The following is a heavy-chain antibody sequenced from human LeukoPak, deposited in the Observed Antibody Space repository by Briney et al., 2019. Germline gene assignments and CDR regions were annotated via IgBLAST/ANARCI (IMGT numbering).Heavy chain of an antibody. J-gene: IGHJ4*02. D-gene: IGHD3-22*01. V-gene: IGHV3-30*18. Sequence: GGSLRLSCAASGFTFSSYGMHWVRQAPGKGLEWVAVISYDGSNKYYADSVKGRFTISRDNSKNTLYLQMNSLRAEDTAVYYCAKDLPSIHYYDSSGYSSTFDYWGQGTLVTVSS. CDR1: GFTFSSYG. CDR3: AKDLPSIHYYDSSGYSSTFDY. CDR2: ISYDGSNK.